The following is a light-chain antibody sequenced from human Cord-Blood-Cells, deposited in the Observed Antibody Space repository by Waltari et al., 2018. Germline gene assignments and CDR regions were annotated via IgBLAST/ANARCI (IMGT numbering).Light chain of an antibody. CDR3: QQSYSTPWT. Sequence: DIQMTQSPSSLSASVGDRVTITCRASQSISSYLNWYQQKPGKAAKLLIYAASSLQSGVPSRFSGSGSGTDFTLTISSLQPEDFATYDCQQSYSTPWTFGQGTKVEIK. V-gene: IGKV1-39*01. J-gene: IGKJ1*01. CDR2: AAS. CDR1: QSISSY.